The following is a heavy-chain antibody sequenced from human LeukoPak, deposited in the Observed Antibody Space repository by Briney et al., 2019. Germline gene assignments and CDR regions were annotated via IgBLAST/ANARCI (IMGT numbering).Heavy chain of an antibody. J-gene: IGHJ4*02. V-gene: IGHV3-48*03. CDR1: GFTFSSYE. CDR3: ARVTRRRDGYNYGDY. Sequence: GGSLRLSCAASGFTFSSYEMNWVRQAPGKGLEWVSYISSSGNTIYYADSVKGRFTISRDNAKNSLYLQMNSLRAEDTAVYYCARVTRRRDGYNYGDYWGQGTLVTVSS. CDR2: ISSSGNTI. D-gene: IGHD5-24*01.